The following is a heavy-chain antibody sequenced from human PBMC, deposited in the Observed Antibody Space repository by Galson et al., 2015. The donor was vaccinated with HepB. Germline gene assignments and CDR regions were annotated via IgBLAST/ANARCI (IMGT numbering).Heavy chain of an antibody. D-gene: IGHD2-2*01. V-gene: IGHV6-1*01. CDR2: TYYRSKWYN. J-gene: IGHJ6*02. CDR3: ARGTVVVPAAMSRYYGMDV. CDR1: GDSVSSNSAA. Sequence: CAISGDSVSSNSAAWNWIRQSPSRGLEWLGRTYYRSKWYNDYAVSVKSRITINPDTSKNQFSLQLNSVTPEDTAVYYCARGTVVVPAAMSRYYGMDVWGQGTTVTVSS.